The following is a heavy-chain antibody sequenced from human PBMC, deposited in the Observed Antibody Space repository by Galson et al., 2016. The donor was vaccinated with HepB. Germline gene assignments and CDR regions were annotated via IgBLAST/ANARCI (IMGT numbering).Heavy chain of an antibody. Sequence: ETLSLTCGVSGDSIGSSNWWNWVRQPPGKGLEWIGEIYHSGSTTYDPSLKGRVTMSVDKSKNQFSLKLSSVTAADTAVYYCARVGSWYGPFDYWGQGALVTVSS. CDR1: GDSIGSSNW. D-gene: IGHD6-13*01. J-gene: IGHJ4*02. CDR2: IYHSGST. CDR3: ARVGSWYGPFDY. V-gene: IGHV4-4*02.